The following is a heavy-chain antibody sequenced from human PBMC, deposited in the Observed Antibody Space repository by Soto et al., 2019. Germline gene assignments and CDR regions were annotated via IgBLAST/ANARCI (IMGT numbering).Heavy chain of an antibody. D-gene: IGHD3-10*01. J-gene: IGHJ4*02. CDR2: IYPGDSDT. CDR1: GYSFTSYW. Sequence: PGESLKISCKGSGYSFTSYWIGWVRQMPGKGLEWMGIIYPGDSDTRYSPSFQGQVTISADKSIGTAYLQWSSLKASDTAMYYCARHEGYYGSPAAGLFDYWGQGTLVTVSS. V-gene: IGHV5-51*01. CDR3: ARHEGYYGSPAAGLFDY.